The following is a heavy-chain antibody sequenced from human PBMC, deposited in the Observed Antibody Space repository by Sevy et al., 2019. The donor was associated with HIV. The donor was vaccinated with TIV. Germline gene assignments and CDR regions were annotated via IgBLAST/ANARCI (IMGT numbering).Heavy chain of an antibody. V-gene: IGHV3-13*01. CDR2: IGTAGDT. Sequence: GGSLRLSCAASGFTFSRYDMHWVRQATGKGLEWVSSIGTAGDTYYPGSVKGRVTISRENAKKSLYLQMNSLRAGDTAVYYCARGTHYSGSYYLGDDAFDIWGQGTMVTVSS. CDR1: GFTFSRYD. J-gene: IGHJ3*02. CDR3: ARGTHYSGSYYLGDDAFDI. D-gene: IGHD1-26*01.